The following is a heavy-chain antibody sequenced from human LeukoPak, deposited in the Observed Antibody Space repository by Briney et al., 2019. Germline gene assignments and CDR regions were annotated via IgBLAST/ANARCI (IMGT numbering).Heavy chain of an antibody. V-gene: IGHV3-21*04. D-gene: IGHD4-23*01. CDR2: TSPTSSYM. Sequence: GGSLRLSCAASGFTFTDFYMNWVRQAPGKGLEWVSWTSPTSSYMYYADSVKGRFTISRDNAKNSLYLQMNGLRAEDTALYYCVRDADGGNSWFDTWGQGTLVTVSS. CDR1: GFTFTDFY. J-gene: IGHJ5*02. CDR3: VRDADGGNSWFDT.